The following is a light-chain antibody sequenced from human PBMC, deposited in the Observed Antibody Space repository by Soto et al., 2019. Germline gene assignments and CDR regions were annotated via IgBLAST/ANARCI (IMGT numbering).Light chain of an antibody. Sequence: QAVVTQEPSLTVSPGGTVTLTCGSSTGAVTSGHYPYWFQQKPGQAPRTLIYDTSNKYSWTPARFSGSLLGGKAALTLSGAQPEDEADYYCLLSYSDEKVFGTGTKVTV. J-gene: IGLJ1*01. CDR1: TGAVTSGHY. V-gene: IGLV7-46*01. CDR2: DTS. CDR3: LLSYSDEKV.